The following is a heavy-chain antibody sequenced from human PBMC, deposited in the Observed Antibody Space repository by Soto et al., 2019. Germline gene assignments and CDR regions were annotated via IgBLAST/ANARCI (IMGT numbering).Heavy chain of an antibody. CDR1: GGTFSSYT. CDR3: ARVSTRRYFDWLFELGWFDP. Sequence: QVQLVQSGAEVKKPGSSVKVSCKASGGTFSSYTISWVRQAPGQGLEWMGRIIPILGIANYAQKFQGRVTITADKSTSIAYMELSSLRAEDTAVYYCARVSTRRYFDWLFELGWFDPWGQGTLVTVSS. CDR2: IIPILGIA. V-gene: IGHV1-69*02. D-gene: IGHD3-9*01. J-gene: IGHJ5*02.